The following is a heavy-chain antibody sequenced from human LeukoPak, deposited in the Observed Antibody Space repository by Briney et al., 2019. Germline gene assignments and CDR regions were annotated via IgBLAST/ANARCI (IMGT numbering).Heavy chain of an antibody. D-gene: IGHD3-22*01. V-gene: IGHV4-4*07. J-gene: IGHJ6*02. CDR3: ARYYYDSSGYYLPYYYYYGMDV. CDR2: IYSSATT. Sequence: PSETLSLTCTVSGGSISSYSWNWIRQPAGKGLEWIGRIYSSATTNYNPSLKSRVTMSVDTSKNQFSLKLSSVTAADTAVYYCARYYYDSSGYYLPYYYYYGMDVWGQGTTVTVSS. CDR1: GGSISSYS.